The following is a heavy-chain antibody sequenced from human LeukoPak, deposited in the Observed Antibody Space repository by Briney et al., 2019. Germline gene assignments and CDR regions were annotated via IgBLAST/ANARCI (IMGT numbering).Heavy chain of an antibody. CDR2: ISGSGGST. V-gene: IGHV3-23*01. Sequence: GGSLRLSCAASGFTFSSYAMSWVRQAPGKGLEWFSAISGSGGSTYYADSVKGRFTISRDNSKNTLYLQMNNLRAEDTAVYYCAKASLQFLPSFDYWGQGTLVTVSS. CDR3: AKASLQFLPSFDY. J-gene: IGHJ4*02. D-gene: IGHD3-3*01. CDR1: GFTFSSYA.